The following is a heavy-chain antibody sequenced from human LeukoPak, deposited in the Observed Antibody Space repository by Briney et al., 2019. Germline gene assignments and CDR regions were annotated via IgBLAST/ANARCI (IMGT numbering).Heavy chain of an antibody. Sequence: SVKFSCKASGGTFSSYAISWVRQAPGQGLEWMGRIIPILGIANFAQKFQGRVTITADKSTSTAYMELSSLRSDDTAVYYCAREGYSSSWYMVGDYWGQGTLVTVSS. CDR2: IIPILGIA. D-gene: IGHD6-13*01. V-gene: IGHV1-69*04. J-gene: IGHJ4*02. CDR3: AREGYSSSWYMVGDY. CDR1: GGTFSSYA.